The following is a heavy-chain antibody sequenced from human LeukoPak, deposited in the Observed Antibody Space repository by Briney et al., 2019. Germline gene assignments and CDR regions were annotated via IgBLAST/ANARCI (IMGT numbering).Heavy chain of an antibody. Sequence: GGSLRLSCVTSAFTFSESWMSWVRQAPGKGPEWVSVIYSGGSTYYADSVKGRFTISRDNSKNTLYLQMNSLRAEDTAVYYCARISPSDFDYWGQGTLVTVSS. D-gene: IGHD6-6*01. V-gene: IGHV3-53*01. CDR2: IYSGGST. CDR3: ARISPSDFDY. J-gene: IGHJ4*02. CDR1: AFTFSESW.